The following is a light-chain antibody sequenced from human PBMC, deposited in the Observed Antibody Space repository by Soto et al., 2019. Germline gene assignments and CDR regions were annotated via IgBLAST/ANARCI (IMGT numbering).Light chain of an antibody. CDR1: QTISNTF. CDR2: GAS. CDR3: QQYGSSPPT. J-gene: IGKJ1*01. V-gene: IGKV3-20*01. Sequence: ERVMTQSPVTLSVSPGESVTLSCRASQTISNTFLAWYQQRPGQAPRLLIYGASSRATGTPDRFSGSGSGTDFTLTINRLEPEDFALYYCQQYGSSPPTFGQGTKVDIK.